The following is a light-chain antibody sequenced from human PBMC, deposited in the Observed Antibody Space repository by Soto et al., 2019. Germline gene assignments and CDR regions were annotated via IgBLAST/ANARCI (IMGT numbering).Light chain of an antibody. CDR2: GNT. CDR3: ATWNDGVFV. J-gene: IGLJ1*01. V-gene: IGLV1-44*01. Sequence: QSVLTQPPSASGTPGQRVTISCSGNTSNIGRSTVSWYQQFPGAAPKLLIYGNTQRPLGVPVRSSGSKSDTSASLAISGLQSEDEADYYCATWNDGVFVFGIGTKVTVL. CDR1: TSNIGRST.